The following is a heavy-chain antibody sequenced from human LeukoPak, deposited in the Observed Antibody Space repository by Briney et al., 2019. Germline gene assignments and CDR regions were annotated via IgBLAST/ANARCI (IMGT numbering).Heavy chain of an antibody. J-gene: IGHJ4*02. Sequence: GGSLRLSCAASGFTFSSYAMHWVRQAPGKGLEWVAVISYDGSNKYYADSVKGRFTISRDNSKNTLYLQMNSLRAEDTAVYYCAKDALTTVTTWRGPAFDCWGQGTLVTVSS. V-gene: IGHV3-30*04. D-gene: IGHD4-17*01. CDR1: GFTFSSYA. CDR3: AKDALTTVTTWRGPAFDC. CDR2: ISYDGSNK.